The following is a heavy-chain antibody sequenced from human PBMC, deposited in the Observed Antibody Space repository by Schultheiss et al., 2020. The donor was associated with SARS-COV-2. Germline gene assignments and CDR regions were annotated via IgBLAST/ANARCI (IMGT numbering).Heavy chain of an antibody. Sequence: SETLSLTCAVYGGSFSGYYWSWIRQPPGKGLEWIREINHSGSTNYNPSLRSRVTISLDTSKNQFPLKLPAVTAADTAVYYCARCPPNWYFDLWGRGTLVTVSS. CDR3: ARCPPNWYFDL. CDR1: GGSFSGYY. V-gene: IGHV4-34*01. CDR2: INHSGST. J-gene: IGHJ2*01.